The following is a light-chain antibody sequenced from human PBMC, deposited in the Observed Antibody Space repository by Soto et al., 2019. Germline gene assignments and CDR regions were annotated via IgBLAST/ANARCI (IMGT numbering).Light chain of an antibody. J-gene: IGKJ1*01. CDR2: QIS. CDR1: QSLVNSDGDTY. Sequence: IVMTQTPLSSPVTLGQPASISCRSSQSLVNSDGDTYLSWLQQRPGQPPRLLIYQISNRFSGVPDRFSGSGAGTDFTLKISRVEAEDVGVYYCMQASQFPWTFGQGTKVEIK. V-gene: IGKV2-24*01. CDR3: MQASQFPWT.